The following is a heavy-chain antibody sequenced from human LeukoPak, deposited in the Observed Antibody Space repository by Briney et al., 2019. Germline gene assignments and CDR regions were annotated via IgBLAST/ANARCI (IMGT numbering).Heavy chain of an antibody. CDR1: GGSLSSYY. CDR2: IYYSGST. D-gene: IGHD5-18*01. V-gene: IGHV4-59*01. CDR3: ARTRGYSYDPSLDFDY. J-gene: IGHJ4*02. Sequence: SQTLSLTYTVSGGSLSSYYWSWIRQPPGKGLEWIGYIYYSGSTNYNPSLTSRVTISVDTSKNQFSLKLSSVTAADTAVYYCARTRGYSYDPSLDFDYWGQGTLVTVS.